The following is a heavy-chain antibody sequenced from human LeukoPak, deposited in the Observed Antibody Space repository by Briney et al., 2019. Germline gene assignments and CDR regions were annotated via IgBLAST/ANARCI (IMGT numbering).Heavy chain of an antibody. Sequence: PGGSLRLSCAASGFTFSSYAMSWVRQAPGKGLEWVSVISGSGGSTSYADSVKGRFTISRDNSMNTLYLQMNSLRAEDTAVYYCASNGMVRGVCDYWGQGTLVTVSS. CDR2: ISGSGGST. CDR3: ASNGMVRGVCDY. D-gene: IGHD3-10*01. J-gene: IGHJ4*02. CDR1: GFTFSSYA. V-gene: IGHV3-23*01.